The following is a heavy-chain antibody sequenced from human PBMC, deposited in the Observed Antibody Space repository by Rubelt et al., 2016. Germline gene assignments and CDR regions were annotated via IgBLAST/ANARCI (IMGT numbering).Heavy chain of an antibody. Sequence: VQLVESGGGVVQPGRSLRLSCADSGFTFSSYAMHWVRQAPGKGLEWVAVISYDVVNKFYADSVRGRFTISRDNSKNTLYLEMNDLRPEDTAVYYCARDWYNWNYVDALEGWGPGTMVTVSS. D-gene: IGHD1-7*01. CDR1: GFTFSSYA. CDR3: ARDWYNWNYVDALEG. V-gene: IGHV3-30*04. J-gene: IGHJ3*01. CDR2: ISYDVVNK.